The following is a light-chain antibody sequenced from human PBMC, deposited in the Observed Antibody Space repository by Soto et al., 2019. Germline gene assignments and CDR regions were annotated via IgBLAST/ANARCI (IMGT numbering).Light chain of an antibody. V-gene: IGKV3-20*01. CDR3: QQYGASPLFT. CDR2: AAS. CDR1: RGVTTAY. J-gene: IGKJ3*01. Sequence: EVVLTQSPGTLSLSPGERATLSCRASRGVTTAYLAWYQHKPGQAPRLLIYAASNRATGIPDRFSGSGSGTDFTLTISRLEPEDFAVYSCQQYGASPLFTFGPGTKVDLK.